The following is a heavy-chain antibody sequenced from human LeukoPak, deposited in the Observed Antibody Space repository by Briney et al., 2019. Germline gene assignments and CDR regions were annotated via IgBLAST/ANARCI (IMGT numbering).Heavy chain of an antibody. V-gene: IGHV3-48*03. Sequence: PGGSLRLSCAASGFTFSSYEMNWVRQAPGKGLEWVSYISSSGSTIYYADSVKGRFTISRDNAKNSLYLQINSLRAEDTAVYYCAKEAGGGYSYGYFDYYYYMDVWGKGTTVTVSS. CDR1: GFTFSSYE. CDR2: ISSSGSTI. J-gene: IGHJ6*03. CDR3: AKEAGGGYSYGYFDYYYYMDV. D-gene: IGHD5-18*01.